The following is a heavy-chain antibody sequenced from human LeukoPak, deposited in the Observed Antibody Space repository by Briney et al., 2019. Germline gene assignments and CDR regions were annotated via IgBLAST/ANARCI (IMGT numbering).Heavy chain of an antibody. CDR1: GLTLSSSG. CDR2: ISYDGSNK. CDR3: ARDDGYSSSSVDY. J-gene: IGHJ4*02. D-gene: IGHD6-6*01. V-gene: IGHV3-30*03. Sequence: GGSLRLSCAASGLTLSSSGMSWVRQAPGKGLEWVAVISYDGSNKYYADSVKGRFTISRDNSKNTLYLQMNSLRAEDTAVYYCARDDGYSSSSVDYWGQGTLVTVSS.